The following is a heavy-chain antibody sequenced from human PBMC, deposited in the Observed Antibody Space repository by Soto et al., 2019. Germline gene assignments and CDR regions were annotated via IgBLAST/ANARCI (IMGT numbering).Heavy chain of an antibody. J-gene: IGHJ3*02. Sequence: GGSLRLSCAASGFTFSSYAMSWVRQAPGKGLEWVSAISGSGGSTYYADSVKGRFTISRDNSKNTLYLQMNSLRAEDTAVYYCASPGITGTATGQGAFDIWGQGTMVTVSS. D-gene: IGHD1-20*01. V-gene: IGHV3-23*01. CDR1: GFTFSSYA. CDR3: ASPGITGTATGQGAFDI. CDR2: ISGSGGST.